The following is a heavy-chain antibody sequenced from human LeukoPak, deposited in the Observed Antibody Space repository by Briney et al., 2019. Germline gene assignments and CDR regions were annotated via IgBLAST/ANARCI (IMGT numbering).Heavy chain of an antibody. Sequence: GGSLRLSCAASGFTFSNYVMHWVRQAPGKGLEWVAFIRYDGSNKDHADSVKGRFTISRDNSKNTLYLQMNSLRAEDTAVYYCAKSYWDTVVVPSAANYWGQGTLVTVSS. J-gene: IGHJ4*02. CDR1: GFTFSNYV. CDR3: AKSYWDTVVVPSAANY. D-gene: IGHD2-2*01. CDR2: IRYDGSNK. V-gene: IGHV3-30*02.